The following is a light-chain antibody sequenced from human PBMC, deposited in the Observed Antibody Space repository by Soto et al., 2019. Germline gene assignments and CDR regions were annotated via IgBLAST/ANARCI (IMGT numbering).Light chain of an antibody. J-gene: IGKJ5*01. CDR2: GAS. V-gene: IGKV3-20*01. Sequence: EIVLTQSPGTLSVSPGERATLSCRASQSVSSSYLAWYQQKRGQAPRLLIYGASSRATGIPDRFSGSGSGTDFTLTLTSLEPEDFAVYYCQQYRRSSITFGQGTRLEIK. CDR1: QSVSSSY. CDR3: QQYRRSSIT.